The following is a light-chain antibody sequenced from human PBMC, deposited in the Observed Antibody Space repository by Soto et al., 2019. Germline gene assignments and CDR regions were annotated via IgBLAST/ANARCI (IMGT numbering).Light chain of an antibody. J-gene: IGKJ2*01. CDR2: DAS. CDR1: QTISTW. Sequence: DIQVTQSPPTLSASVGDRVTITCRASQTISTWMAWYQQKPGKAPKLLVYDASTLQSGVASRFSGSGSGTEFTLIISGLQPDDSATYYCQQYTNTNNPGMFGQGTQV. CDR3: QQYTNTNNPGM. V-gene: IGKV1-5*01.